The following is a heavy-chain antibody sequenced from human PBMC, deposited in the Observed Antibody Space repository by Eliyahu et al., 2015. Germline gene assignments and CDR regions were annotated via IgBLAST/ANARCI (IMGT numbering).Heavy chain of an antibody. J-gene: IGHJ4*02. CDR2: IKQDGSEK. CDR3: ASVNLDY. V-gene: IGHV3-7*02. Sequence: EAQLVESGGGLVQPGGSLXXSCAASGYSFSSNWMTWLRQAPGKGLEWVANIKQDGSEKYYVDSVKGRFTISRDNAKNSLFLQMNSLRAEDTAVYYCASVNLDYWGQGTLVTVSS. CDR1: GYSFSSNW.